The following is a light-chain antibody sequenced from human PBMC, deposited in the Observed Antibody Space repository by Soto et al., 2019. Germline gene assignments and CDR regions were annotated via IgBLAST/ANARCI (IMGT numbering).Light chain of an antibody. CDR1: QSVSSY. V-gene: IGKV3-11*01. J-gene: IGKJ1*01. CDR2: GAS. CDR3: QQRSATWT. Sequence: EIALTQSPATLSLSPGERATLSCRTSQSVSSYLAWYQQKPGQAPRLLIYGASNRATSIPARFSGSGSETDFTLTISSLEPEDFAVYYCQQRSATWTFGQGTKVDIK.